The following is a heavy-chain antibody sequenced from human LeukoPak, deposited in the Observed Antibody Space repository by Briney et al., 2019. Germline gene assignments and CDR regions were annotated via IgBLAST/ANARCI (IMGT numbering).Heavy chain of an antibody. CDR3: ARQRTKRNWFDP. CDR1: GGSITSGGYY. J-gene: IGHJ5*02. D-gene: IGHD2-8*01. CDR2: IYYSGST. V-gene: IGHV4-31*03. Sequence: SETLSLTCSVSGGSITSGGYYCSWIRQHPGKGLEWIGYIYYSGSTYYNPSLKSRVTISVDTSKNQFSLTLSSVTAADTAVYYCARQRTKRNWFDPWGQGTLVTVSS.